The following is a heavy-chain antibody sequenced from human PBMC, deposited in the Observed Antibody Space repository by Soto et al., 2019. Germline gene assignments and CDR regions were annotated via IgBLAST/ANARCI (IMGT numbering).Heavy chain of an antibody. CDR3: ALTTDNWFDP. CDR1: GGSLFSGSYY. CDR2: IYYSGNT. V-gene: IGHV4-61*01. D-gene: IGHD4-4*01. J-gene: IGHJ5*02. Sequence: PSETLSLTCSVSGGSLFSGSYYWNWIRQPPGKGLEWIGNIYYSGNTFYNPSLKSRVTISSDTSKNQLSLKFTSVTAADTALYYCALTTDNWFDPWGPGTLVPVSS.